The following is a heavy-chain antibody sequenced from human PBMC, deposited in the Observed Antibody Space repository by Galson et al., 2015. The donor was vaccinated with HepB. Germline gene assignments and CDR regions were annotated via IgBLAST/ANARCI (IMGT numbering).Heavy chain of an antibody. CDR2: IYPGDSDT. CDR1: GYSFTSYW. CDR3: ARPDGAGETHFID. J-gene: IGHJ4*02. Sequence: QSGAEVKKPGESLEISCKGSGYSFTSYWIAWVRQMPGKGLECMGIIYPGDSDTRYSPSFQGQVTFSADKSINTAYLQWSSLKASDTAMYYCARPDGAGETHFIDWGQGTPVTVSS. D-gene: IGHD5-24*01. V-gene: IGHV5-51*01.